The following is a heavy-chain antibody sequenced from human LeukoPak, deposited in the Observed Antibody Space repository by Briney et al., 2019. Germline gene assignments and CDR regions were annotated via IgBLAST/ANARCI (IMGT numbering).Heavy chain of an antibody. J-gene: IGHJ4*02. CDR3: ARVIGEAGTVFDY. CDR1: GYSFTSYW. D-gene: IGHD6-19*01. Sequence: GESLKISRKGSGYSFTSYWNGLVREIPGKGLGWVWIIYPGDSDTRYSPSFQGQVTISADKSISTDYLQWSSLKASDSVMYYCARVIGEAGTVFDYWGQGTLVTVSS. V-gene: IGHV5-51*01. CDR2: IYPGDSDT.